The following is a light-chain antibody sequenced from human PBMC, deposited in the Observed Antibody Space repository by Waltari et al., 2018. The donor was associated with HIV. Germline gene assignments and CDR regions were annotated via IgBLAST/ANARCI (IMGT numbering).Light chain of an antibody. J-gene: IGLJ1*01. Sequence: GSPGQSITISCTGTSSDVGGYNYVSWYQQHPGKVPKLLIYEVTNRPSGVSHRFSASKSGNKASLTISGLQAEDEADYYCSSATSRKLYVFGTGTKVTVL. CDR3: SSATSRKLYV. V-gene: IGLV2-14*01. CDR1: SSDVGGYNY. CDR2: EVT.